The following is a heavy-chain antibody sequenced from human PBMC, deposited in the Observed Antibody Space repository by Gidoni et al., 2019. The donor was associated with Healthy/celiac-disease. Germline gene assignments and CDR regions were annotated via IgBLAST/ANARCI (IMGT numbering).Heavy chain of an antibody. CDR2: IRSKANSYAT. V-gene: IGHV3-73*01. CDR3: TRSILGYFDY. CDR1: GVPFSGSA. Sequence: EVQLVESGGGLVQPGGSLKLSCAASGVPFSGSARNWVRQAAGKGLEWVGRIRSKANSYATAYAASVKGRFTISRDDSNNTAYLQMNSLKTEDTAVYYCTRSILGYFDYWGQGTLVTVSS. J-gene: IGHJ4*02.